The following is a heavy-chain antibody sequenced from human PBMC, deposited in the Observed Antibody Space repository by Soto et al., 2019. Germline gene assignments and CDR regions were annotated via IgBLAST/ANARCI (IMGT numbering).Heavy chain of an antibody. CDR2: IYYSGST. CDR3: ARGPRRDIVVVSAASEPFSPLDY. J-gene: IGHJ4*02. D-gene: IGHD2-2*01. V-gene: IGHV4-31*03. Sequence: SETLSLTCTVSGGSISSGGYYWSWIRQHPGKGLEWIGYIYYSGSTYYNPSLKSRVTISVDTSKNQFSLKLSSVTAADTAVYYCARGPRRDIVVVSAASEPFSPLDYWGQGTLVTVSS. CDR1: GGSISSGGYY.